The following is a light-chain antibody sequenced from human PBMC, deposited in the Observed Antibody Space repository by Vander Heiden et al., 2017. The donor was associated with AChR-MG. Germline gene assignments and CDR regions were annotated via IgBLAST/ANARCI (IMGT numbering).Light chain of an antibody. CDR1: QSVLFSSNNNNY. Sequence: DIVMTQSPDSLAVSLGERATVHCKSSQSVLFSSNNNNYLAWYQQKPGQPPKLLIYWASTRESGVPDRFSGSGSGTDFTLTISSLQAEDVAVYYCQQYDSSPWTFGQGTKVEIK. J-gene: IGKJ1*01. CDR2: WAS. CDR3: QQYDSSPWT. V-gene: IGKV4-1*01.